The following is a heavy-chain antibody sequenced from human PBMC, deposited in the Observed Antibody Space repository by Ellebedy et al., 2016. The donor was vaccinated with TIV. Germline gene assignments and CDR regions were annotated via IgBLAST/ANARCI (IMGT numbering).Heavy chain of an antibody. D-gene: IGHD4-23*01. Sequence: ASVKVSCKASGYTFTGYYMHWVRQAPGQGLEWMGWISAYNGNTNYAQKLQGRVTMTTDTSTSTAYMELRSLRSDDTAVYYCARDLAKRLTTVVTGVDYWGQGTLVTVSS. CDR2: ISAYNGNT. CDR1: GYTFTGYY. V-gene: IGHV1-18*04. J-gene: IGHJ4*02. CDR3: ARDLAKRLTTVVTGVDY.